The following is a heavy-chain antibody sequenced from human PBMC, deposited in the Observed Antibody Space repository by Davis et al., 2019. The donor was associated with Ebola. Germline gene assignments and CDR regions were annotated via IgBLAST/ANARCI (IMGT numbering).Heavy chain of an antibody. Sequence: MPSETLSLTCAVYGGSFSGYYWSWIRQPPGKGLEWIGEINHSGSTNYNPSLKSRVPISVDTSKNQFSLKLSSVTAADTAVYYCARRTLGYCSSTRCYSPFHYWGQGTLVTVSS. CDR1: GGSFSGYY. D-gene: IGHD2-2*01. V-gene: IGHV4-34*01. CDR3: ARRTLGYCSSTRCYSPFHY. J-gene: IGHJ4*02. CDR2: INHSGST.